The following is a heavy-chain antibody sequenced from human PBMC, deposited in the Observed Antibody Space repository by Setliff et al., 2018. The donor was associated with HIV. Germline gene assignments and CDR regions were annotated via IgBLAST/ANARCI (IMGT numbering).Heavy chain of an antibody. V-gene: IGHV4-39*01. J-gene: IGHJ4*02. Sequence: TSETLSLTCSVSGAPVSSGRYYWGWIRQPPGKGLEWIATIHYTGTTYNNPSLKSRVTFSADTSKNQFSLNLNSVTATDTAVYYCARQGLTMNRGVPAPILYYFDYWGPGILVTVSS. CDR1: GAPVSSGRYY. CDR2: IHYTGTT. D-gene: IGHD3-10*01. CDR3: ARQGLTMNRGVPAPILYYFDY.